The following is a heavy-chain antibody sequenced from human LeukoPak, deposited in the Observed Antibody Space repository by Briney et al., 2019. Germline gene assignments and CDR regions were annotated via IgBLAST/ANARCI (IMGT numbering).Heavy chain of an antibody. CDR1: GFTFSDYY. CDR3: AEGSALYCSGGTCYRGADAFDI. D-gene: IGHD2-15*01. CDR2: ISYDGSNK. J-gene: IGHJ3*02. Sequence: PGGSLRLSCATSGFTFSDYYMSWIRQAPGKGLEWVAVISYDGSNKYYADSVKGRFTISRDNSKNTLYLQMNSLRAEDTAVYYCAEGSALYCSGGTCYRGADAFDIWGQGTMVTVSS. V-gene: IGHV3-30*18.